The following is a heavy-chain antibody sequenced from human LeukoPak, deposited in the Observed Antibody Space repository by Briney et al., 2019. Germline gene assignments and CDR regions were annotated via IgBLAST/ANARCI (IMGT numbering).Heavy chain of an antibody. J-gene: IGHJ4*02. Sequence: GSLRLSPAPSGFTSASYATSCVSHTPQKRLEWGSTISGSGVSTYFADSVKGRFTISRDNSKNTLYLQMNSLRPEDTAVYYCAKDFYPLGNYVIYFDSWGQGTLVTVSS. D-gene: IGHD1-7*01. V-gene: IGHV3-23*01. CDR3: AKDFYPLGNYVIYFDS. CDR2: ISGSGVST. CDR1: GFTSASYA.